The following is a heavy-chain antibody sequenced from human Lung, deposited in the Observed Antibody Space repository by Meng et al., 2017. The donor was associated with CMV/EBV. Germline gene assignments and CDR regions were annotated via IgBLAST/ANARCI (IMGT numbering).Heavy chain of an antibody. CDR2: IYHSGST. V-gene: IGHV4-4*02. Sequence: QVDSQHSGPGLVTPSWTLSLTCAVSGGSISSSNWWSWVRQPPGKGLEWIGEIYHSGSTNYNPSLKSRVTISVDKSKNQFSLKLSSVTAADTAVYYCASFPPPGKQWLVTDYWGQGTLVTVSS. CDR3: ASFPPPGKQWLVTDY. D-gene: IGHD6-19*01. CDR1: GGSISSSNW. J-gene: IGHJ4*02.